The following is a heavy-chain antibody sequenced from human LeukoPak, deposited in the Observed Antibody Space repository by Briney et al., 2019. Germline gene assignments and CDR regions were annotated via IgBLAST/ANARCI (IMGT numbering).Heavy chain of an antibody. J-gene: IGHJ5*02. V-gene: IGHV3-23*01. CDR1: GFTFSSYA. CDR2: ISGSGGST. CDR3: AKDPQYYYDSSGYANWFDP. Sequence: GGSLRLSCAASGFTFSSYAMSWVRQAPGKGLEWVSAISGSGGSTYYADSAKGRFTISRDNSKNTLYLQMNSLRAEDTAVYYCAKDPQYYYDSSGYANWFDPWGQGTLVTVSS. D-gene: IGHD3-22*01.